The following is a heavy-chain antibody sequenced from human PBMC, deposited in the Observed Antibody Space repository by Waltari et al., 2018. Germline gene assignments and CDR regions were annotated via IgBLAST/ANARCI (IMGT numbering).Heavy chain of an antibody. V-gene: IGHV3-30*18. D-gene: IGHD4-17*01. CDR1: GFTFSYYG. CDR2: ISYDGSDI. Sequence: QVQLVGSGGGEVQPGRSRRRSCAASGFTFSYYGMHWGRQAPGKGLEWVALISYDGSDISYADSVKARFTISRDNSKNTLYLQINGLRAEDTAVYYCAKDRIYGPYYTFDSWGQGTLVTVSS. J-gene: IGHJ4*02. CDR3: AKDRIYGPYYTFDS.